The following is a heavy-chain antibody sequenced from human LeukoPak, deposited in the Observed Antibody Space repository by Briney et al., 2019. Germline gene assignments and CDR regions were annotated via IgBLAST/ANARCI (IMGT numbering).Heavy chain of an antibody. Sequence: PGGSLRLSCAASGFTFSNYGMHWVRQPPGQGLEWLTAIQYDGSKTYYAESVRGRITISRDDSKTTLYLQMHSLRAEDTAVYYCARDSCSSPSCFDYWGQGTLVTVSS. D-gene: IGHD2-2*01. CDR1: GFTFSNYG. CDR3: ARDSCSSPSCFDY. CDR2: IQYDGSKT. J-gene: IGHJ4*02. V-gene: IGHV3-33*01.